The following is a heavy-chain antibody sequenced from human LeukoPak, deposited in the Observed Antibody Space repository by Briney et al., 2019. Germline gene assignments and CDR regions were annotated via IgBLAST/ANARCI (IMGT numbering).Heavy chain of an antibody. V-gene: IGHV3-7*01. CDR1: EFTFSSYW. J-gene: IGHJ4*02. CDR3: ARVGGRYSPIGY. CDR2: IKQDGSEK. D-gene: IGHD5-18*01. Sequence: GGSLRLSCAASEFTFSSYWMSWVRQAPGKGLEWVASIKQDGSEKYYVDSVKGRFTISRDNAKNSLYLQMNSLRAEDTAVYYCARVGGRYSPIGYWGQGTLVTVSS.